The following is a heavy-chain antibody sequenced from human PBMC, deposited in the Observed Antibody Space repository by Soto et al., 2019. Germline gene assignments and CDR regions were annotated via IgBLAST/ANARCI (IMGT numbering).Heavy chain of an antibody. D-gene: IGHD6-19*01. J-gene: IGHJ4*02. CDR1: GFTLSTYW. V-gene: IGHV3-7*02. CDR2: INQDGTVK. CDR3: AGGTGWFIVD. Sequence: EVHLVESGGDLGQPGGSLRLSCTASGFTLSTYWMNWVRQTPGQGLEWVANINQDGTVKHYVDSVKDRFTISRDNAKNSLYLQMNSLRPDDTAVYYCAGGTGWFIVDWGQGTLVTVSS.